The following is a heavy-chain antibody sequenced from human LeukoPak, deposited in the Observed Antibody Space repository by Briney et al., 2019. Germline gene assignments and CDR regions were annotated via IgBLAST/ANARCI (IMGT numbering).Heavy chain of an antibody. CDR1: VGSISNGSDY. CDR2: SYSSGST. CDR3: ARGSRYSSCYDYIDH. V-gene: IGHV4-61*02. D-gene: IGHD3-22*01. J-gene: IGHJ4*02. Sequence: PSETLSLTCTVSVGSISNGSDYCSWIRQTAGKGLEWIGRSYSSGSTNNNPSLKSRVSISVDTSKNQFSLRLSSVTAADTAVYYCARGSRYSSCYDYIDHWGQGTLVTVSS.